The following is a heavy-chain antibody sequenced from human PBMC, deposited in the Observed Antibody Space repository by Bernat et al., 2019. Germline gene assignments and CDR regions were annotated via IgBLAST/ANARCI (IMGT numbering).Heavy chain of an antibody. V-gene: IGHV3-23*01. J-gene: IGHJ6*02. CDR2: ISGSGGST. Sequence: EVQLLESGGGLVQPGGSLRLSCAASGFTFSSYAMSWVRQAPGKGLEWVSAISGSGGSTYDADSVKGRFTISRDNSKNTLYLQMNSLRAEDTAVYYCAKSDSSGYYSGGLFYGMDVWGQGTTVTVSS. D-gene: IGHD3-22*01. CDR3: AKSDSSGYYSGGLFYGMDV. CDR1: GFTFSSYA.